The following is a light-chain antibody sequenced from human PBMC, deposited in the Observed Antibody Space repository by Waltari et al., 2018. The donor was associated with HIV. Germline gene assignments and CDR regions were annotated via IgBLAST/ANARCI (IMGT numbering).Light chain of an antibody. J-gene: IGKJ1*01. CDR2: KAS. CDR1: QSISSL. Sequence: DIQMTQSPSTLSASVGDRVTITCRASQSISSLLAWYQQKPGKAPKVLIYKASNLETGVPSRFSGSGSGTEFTLTISSLQPDDFATYYCQQYNSYSWTFCEGTKVEIK. V-gene: IGKV1-5*03. CDR3: QQYNSYSWT.